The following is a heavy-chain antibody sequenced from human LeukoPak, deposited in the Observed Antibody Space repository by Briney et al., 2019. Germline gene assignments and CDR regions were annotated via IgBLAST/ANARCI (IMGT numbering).Heavy chain of an antibody. CDR1: GGSISRYY. D-gene: IGHD5-24*01. Sequence: SETLSLTCTVSGGSISRYYWSCIRQPPGKGLEWIGYIYYSGSTSYNPSLKSRVTILVDTSKNQFSLKLSSVTAADTAVYYCARHERDASLDHALDIWGQGTMVTVSS. CDR2: IYYSGST. J-gene: IGHJ3*02. V-gene: IGHV4-59*08. CDR3: ARHERDASLDHALDI.